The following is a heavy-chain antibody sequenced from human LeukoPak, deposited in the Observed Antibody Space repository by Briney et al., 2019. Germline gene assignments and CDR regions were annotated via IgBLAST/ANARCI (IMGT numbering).Heavy chain of an antibody. V-gene: IGHV3-23*01. CDR3: AKVGVGPLRYFDWLSHFDY. CDR1: RFTFSSYT. J-gene: IGHJ4*02. CDR2: ISGSGGST. Sequence: GGSLRLSCAASRFTFSSYTMTWVRQAPGKGLEWVSAISGSGGSTYYADSVKGRFTISRDNSKNTPYLQMNSLRAEDTAVYYCAKVGVGPLRYFDWLSHFDYWGQGTLVTVSS. D-gene: IGHD3-9*01.